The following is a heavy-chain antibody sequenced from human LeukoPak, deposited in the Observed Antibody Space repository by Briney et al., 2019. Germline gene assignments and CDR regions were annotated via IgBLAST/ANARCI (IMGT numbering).Heavy chain of an antibody. V-gene: IGHV4-34*01. CDR1: GGSFSGYY. CDR3: ATGDSSGSYLNCFDY. CDR2: INHSGST. J-gene: IGHJ4*02. D-gene: IGHD3-22*01. Sequence: MTSETLSLTCAVYGGSFSGYYWSWIRQPPGKGLEWIGEINHSGSTNYNPSLKSRVTISVDTSKNQFSLKLSSVTAADTAVYYCATGDSSGSYLNCFDYWGQGTLVTVSS.